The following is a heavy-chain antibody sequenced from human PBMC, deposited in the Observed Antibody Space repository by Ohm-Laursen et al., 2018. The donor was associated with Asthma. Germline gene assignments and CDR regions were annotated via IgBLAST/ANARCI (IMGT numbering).Heavy chain of an antibody. V-gene: IGHV3-9*01. CDR3: AKEGGDNYYYYGMDV. D-gene: IGHD3-16*01. Sequence: RSLRLSCAASGFTFDDYAMHWVRQAPGKGLEWVSGISWNSGRIGYADSVKGRFTISRDNAKNSLYLQMNSLRAEDTALYYCAKEGGDNYYYYGMDVWGQGTTVTVSS. CDR2: ISWNSGRI. J-gene: IGHJ6*02. CDR1: GFTFDDYA.